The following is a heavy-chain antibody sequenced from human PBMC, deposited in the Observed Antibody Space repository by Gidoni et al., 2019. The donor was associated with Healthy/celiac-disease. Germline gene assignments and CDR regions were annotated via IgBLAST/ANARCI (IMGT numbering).Heavy chain of an antibody. V-gene: IGHV4-39*01. CDR3: ARLYYDSSGFDAFDI. D-gene: IGHD3-22*01. Sequence: QLQLQESGPGLVKPSETLSLTCTVSGGSISSSSYYWGWIRQPPGKGLEWIGSIDYSGSTYYNPSLKSRVTISVDTSKNQFSLKLSSVTAADTAVYYCARLYYDSSGFDAFDIWGQGTMVTVSS. CDR2: IDYSGST. CDR1: GGSISSSSYY. J-gene: IGHJ3*02.